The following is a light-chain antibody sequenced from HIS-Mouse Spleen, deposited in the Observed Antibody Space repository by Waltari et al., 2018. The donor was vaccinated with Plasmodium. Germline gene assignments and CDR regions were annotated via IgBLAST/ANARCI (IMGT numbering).Light chain of an antibody. CDR1: SSDVGGYNY. J-gene: IGLJ1*01. CDR3: SSYTSSSTLLYV. V-gene: IGLV2-14*01. Sequence: QSALTQPASVSGSPGQSITISCTGPSSDVGGYNYVSWYQQHPGKAPKLMIYEVSNRPSGVSNRFSGSKSGNTASLTISGLQAEDEADYYCSSYTSSSTLLYVFGTGTKV. CDR2: EVS.